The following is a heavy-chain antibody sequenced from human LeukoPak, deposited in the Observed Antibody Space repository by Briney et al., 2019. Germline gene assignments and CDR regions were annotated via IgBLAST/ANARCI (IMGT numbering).Heavy chain of an antibody. CDR2: IRNKANNYAT. Sequence: GGSLRLSCAASGFTFSGFSLHWVRQASGKGLEWVGRIRNKANNYATTYAASVRGRFTISRDDSKNTAYLQMNSLKTEDTALYYCATSSNAYNDHWGQGTLVTVSS. D-gene: IGHD5-24*01. CDR3: ATSSNAYNDH. V-gene: IGHV3-73*01. CDR1: GFTFSGFS. J-gene: IGHJ4*02.